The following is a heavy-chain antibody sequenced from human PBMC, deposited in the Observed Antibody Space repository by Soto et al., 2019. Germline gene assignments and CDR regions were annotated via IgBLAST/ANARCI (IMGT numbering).Heavy chain of an antibody. CDR2: ISGSGGST. V-gene: IGHV3-23*01. J-gene: IGHJ3*02. D-gene: IGHD5-12*01. Sequence: GGSLRLSCAASGFTFSSYAMSWVRQAPGKGLEWVSAISGSGGSTYYADSVKGRFTISRDNSKNTLYLQMYSLRAEDTAVYYCAKIIVATILGGAFDIWGQGTMVTVSS. CDR3: AKIIVATILGGAFDI. CDR1: GFTFSSYA.